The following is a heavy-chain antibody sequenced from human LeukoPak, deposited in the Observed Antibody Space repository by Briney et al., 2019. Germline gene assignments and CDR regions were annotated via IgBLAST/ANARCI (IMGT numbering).Heavy chain of an antibody. D-gene: IGHD3-16*01. Sequence: GGSLRLSCVASGVFFSNYAMSCVPQAPAGGLWWVSSVRGDVETFYAVSVKCRFTLSRDDSRHRIHLQLKSMGGEVTAGHYFAEASWVSSADAVLWGQGNLVTVSS. J-gene: IGHJ4*02. CDR2: VRGDVET. V-gene: IGHV3-23*01. CDR1: GVFFSNYA. CDR3: AEASWVSSADAVL.